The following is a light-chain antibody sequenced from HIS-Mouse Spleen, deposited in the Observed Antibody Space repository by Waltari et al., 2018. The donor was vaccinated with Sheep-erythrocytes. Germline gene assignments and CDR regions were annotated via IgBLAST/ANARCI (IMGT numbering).Light chain of an antibody. CDR1: KLGVKY. J-gene: IGLJ2*01. Sequence: SYELTQPPSVSVSPGQTATITSSGDKLGVKYACWYQQKPGQSPVLVIYQDSKRPSGIPERFSGSNSGNTATLTISGTQAMDEADYYCQAWDSSTAVFGGGTKPTVL. CDR3: QAWDSSTAV. CDR2: QDS. V-gene: IGLV3-1*01.